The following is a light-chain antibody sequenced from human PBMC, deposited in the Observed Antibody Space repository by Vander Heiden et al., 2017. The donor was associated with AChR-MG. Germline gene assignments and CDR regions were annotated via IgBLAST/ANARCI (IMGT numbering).Light chain of an antibody. V-gene: IGLV1-36*01. Sequence: QSVLTQPPSVSEAPRQRVTLSCSGSSSNIGNNAVNWYQQLPGKAPKLLIYYDDLRPSGVSDRFSGSKSGPSASLAISWLQSEDEADYCCAAWDESLNGVVFGGGTKLTVL. CDR2: YDD. CDR3: AAWDESLNGVV. J-gene: IGLJ2*01. CDR1: SSNIGNNA.